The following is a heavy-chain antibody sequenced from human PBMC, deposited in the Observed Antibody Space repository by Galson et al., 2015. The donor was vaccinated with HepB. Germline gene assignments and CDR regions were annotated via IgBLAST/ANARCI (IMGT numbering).Heavy chain of an antibody. CDR3: ARVVVPAARRSFLLYYYMDV. Sequence: SLRLSCAASGFTFSSYSMNWVRQAPGKGLEWVSSISSSSSYIYYADSVKGRFTISRDNAKNSLYLQMNSLRAEDTAVYYCARVVVPAARRSFLLYYYMDVWGKGTTVTVSS. D-gene: IGHD2-2*01. CDR2: ISSSSSYI. CDR1: GFTFSSYS. V-gene: IGHV3-21*01. J-gene: IGHJ6*03.